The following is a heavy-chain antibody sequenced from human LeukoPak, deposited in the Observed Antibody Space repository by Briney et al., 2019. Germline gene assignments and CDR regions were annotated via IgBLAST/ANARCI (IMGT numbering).Heavy chain of an antibody. CDR2: ISYDGSNK. D-gene: IGHD2-2*01. V-gene: IGHV3-30*18. CDR1: GFTFSSYG. J-gene: IGHJ4*02. Sequence: GGSLRLSCAASGFTFSSYGMHWVRQAPGKGLEWVAVISYDGSNKYYADSVKGRFTISRDNSKNTLYLQMSSLRAEDTAVYYCVKGYCSGTSCYVWNYFDYWGQGTLVTVSS. CDR3: VKGYCSGTSCYVWNYFDY.